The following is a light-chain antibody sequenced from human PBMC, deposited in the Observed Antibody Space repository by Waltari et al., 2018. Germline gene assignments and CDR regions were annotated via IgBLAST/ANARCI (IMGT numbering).Light chain of an antibody. CDR3: NSRDSSGNRWV. CDR2: GKN. Sequence: SSELTQDPAVSVALGQTVRITCQGDSLRSHYASWYQQTPGQAPVLVIYGKNNRPSGIPDRFSGSSSGNTASLTITGAQAEDEADYYCNSRDSSGNRWVFGGGTKLTVL. CDR1: SLRSHY. V-gene: IGLV3-19*01. J-gene: IGLJ3*02.